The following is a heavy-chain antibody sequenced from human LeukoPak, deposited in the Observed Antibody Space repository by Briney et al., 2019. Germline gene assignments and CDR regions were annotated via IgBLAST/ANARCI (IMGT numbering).Heavy chain of an antibody. D-gene: IGHD6-19*01. CDR3: AKGGYSSGWYREVDP. CDR2: ISGSGGST. Sequence: GGSLTLSCAASGFTFSSYAMSWVRQAPGKGLEWVSAISGSGGSTYYADSVKGRFTISRDNSKNTLYLQMNSLRAEDTAVYYCAKGGYSSGWYREVDPWGQGTLVTVSS. J-gene: IGHJ5*02. V-gene: IGHV3-23*01. CDR1: GFTFSSYA.